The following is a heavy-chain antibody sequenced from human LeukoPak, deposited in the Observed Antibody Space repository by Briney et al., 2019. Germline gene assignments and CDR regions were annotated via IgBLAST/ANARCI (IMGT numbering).Heavy chain of an antibody. CDR2: IGVSSSLV. V-gene: IGHV3-48*01. CDR3: ARDHGSPPSY. Sequence: HPGGSLRLSCVASGFTFSSYSLNWVRQAPGKGLEWVSYIGVSSSLVRYADSVKGRFTISRDNAKNSLYLQMDSLRAEDTAMYYCARDHGSPPSYWGQGTLVTVSS. J-gene: IGHJ4*02. CDR1: GFTFSSYS.